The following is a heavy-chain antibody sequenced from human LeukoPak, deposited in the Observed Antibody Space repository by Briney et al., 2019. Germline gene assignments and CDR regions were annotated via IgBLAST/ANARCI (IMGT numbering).Heavy chain of an antibody. Sequence: ASVKVSCKSSGYTFTDYYIHWVRQAPGQGLEWMGWINPNSGGTNYAQKFQGRVTMTRDTSISTAYMELSRLRSDDTAVYYCARQKYSGYDFVHDYWGQGTLVTVSS. CDR2: INPNSGGT. V-gene: IGHV1-2*02. D-gene: IGHD5-12*01. CDR1: GYTFTDYY. CDR3: ARQKYSGYDFVHDY. J-gene: IGHJ4*02.